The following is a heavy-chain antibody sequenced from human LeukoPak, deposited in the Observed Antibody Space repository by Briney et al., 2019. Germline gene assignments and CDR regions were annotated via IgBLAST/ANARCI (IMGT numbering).Heavy chain of an antibody. J-gene: IGHJ4*02. CDR2: IYYSGST. CDR3: ARGLSQTYDSSGYYFY. CDR1: GGSISSSSYY. V-gene: IGHV4-39*07. D-gene: IGHD3-22*01. Sequence: SETLSLTCTVSGGSISSSSYYWGWIRQPPGKGLEWIGSIYYSGSTYYNPSLRSRVTISVDTSKNQFSLKLSSVTAADTAVYYCARGLSQTYDSSGYYFYWGQGTLVTVSS.